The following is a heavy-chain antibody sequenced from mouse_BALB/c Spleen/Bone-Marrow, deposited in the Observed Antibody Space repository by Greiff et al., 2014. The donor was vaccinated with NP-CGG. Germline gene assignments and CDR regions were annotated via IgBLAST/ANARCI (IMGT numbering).Heavy chain of an antibody. CDR2: IDPVNGNT. Sequence: VHVKQSGAELVKPGASVKLSCTASGFNIKDTYMHWVKQRPEQGLEWIGRIDPVNGNTKYDPKFQGKATITADTSSNTAYLQLSSLTSEDTAVYYCARNYGYGKSFAYWGQGTLVTVPA. CDR3: ARNYGYGKSFAY. V-gene: IGHV14-3*02. D-gene: IGHD2-2*01. J-gene: IGHJ3*01. CDR1: GFNIKDTY.